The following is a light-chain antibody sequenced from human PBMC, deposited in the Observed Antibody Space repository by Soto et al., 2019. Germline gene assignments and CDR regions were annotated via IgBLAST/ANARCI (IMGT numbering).Light chain of an antibody. CDR3: QAWDSSTAPYD. CDR1: KLGDKY. J-gene: IGLJ1*01. V-gene: IGLV3-1*01. Sequence: SYELTQPPSVSVSPGQTASITCSGDKLGDKYACWYQQKPGQSPVLVIYQDSKRPSGIPERFSGSNSGNTATLTISGTQAMDEADYYCQAWDSSTAPYDFGTGTKLTVL. CDR2: QDS.